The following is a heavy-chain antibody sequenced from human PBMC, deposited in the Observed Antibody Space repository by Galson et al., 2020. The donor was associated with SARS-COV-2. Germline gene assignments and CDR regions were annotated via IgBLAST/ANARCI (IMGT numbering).Heavy chain of an antibody. V-gene: IGHV3-15*01. CDR2: IRTKTDRGTT. D-gene: IGHD2-15*01. J-gene: IGHJ4*02. Sequence: GEPLKISCTASGFTFSNAWMSWVRQAPGKGLEWVGLIRTKTDRGTTDYAAPVKGRFTISRDDSKNTLYLQMYSLKTEDTAVYYCTTDPGGVSGFDYWGQGSLVAVSS. CDR1: GFTFSNAW. CDR3: TTDPGGVSGFDY.